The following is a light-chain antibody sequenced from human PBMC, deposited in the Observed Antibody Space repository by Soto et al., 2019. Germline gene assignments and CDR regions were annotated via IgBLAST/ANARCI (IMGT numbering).Light chain of an antibody. CDR2: GAS. V-gene: IGKV3-15*01. J-gene: IGKJ1*01. CDR3: QQYNNWPPWT. Sequence: IVMTQSPSTLSVSPGERATLSCRASQSVSSNLAWYQQKPGQAPRLLIYGASTRATGIPVRFSGGGSGTEFTLTISSLQSEDFAVYYCQQYNNWPPWTFGQGTKVDIK. CDR1: QSVSSN.